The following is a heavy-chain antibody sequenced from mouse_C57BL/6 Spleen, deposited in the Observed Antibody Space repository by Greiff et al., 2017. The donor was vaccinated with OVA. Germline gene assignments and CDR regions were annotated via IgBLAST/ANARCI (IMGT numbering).Heavy chain of an antibody. CDR2: INPNNGGT. CDR1: GYTFTDYN. V-gene: IGHV1-18*01. Sequence: EVQLQQSGPELVKPGASVKIPCKASGYTFTDYNMDWVKQSHGKSLEWIGDINPNNGGTSYNQKFKGKATLTVDKSSSTAYMELRSLTSEDTAVYYCARGDSYYNFDYWGQGTTLTVSS. J-gene: IGHJ2*01. D-gene: IGHD2-12*01. CDR3: ARGDSYYNFDY.